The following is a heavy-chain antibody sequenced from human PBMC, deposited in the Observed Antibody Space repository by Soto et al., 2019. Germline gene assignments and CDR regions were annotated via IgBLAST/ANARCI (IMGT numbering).Heavy chain of an antibody. J-gene: IGHJ6*02. D-gene: IGHD3-9*01. Sequence: PGGSLRLSCAASGFTFSSYAMSWVRQAPGKGLEWVSAISGSGGSTYYTDSVKGRFTISRDNSKNTLYLQMNSLRAEDTAVYYCESLRYFDWPLNGMDVWGQGTKVTVYS. CDR3: ESLRYFDWPLNGMDV. V-gene: IGHV3-23*01. CDR1: GFTFSSYA. CDR2: ISGSGGST.